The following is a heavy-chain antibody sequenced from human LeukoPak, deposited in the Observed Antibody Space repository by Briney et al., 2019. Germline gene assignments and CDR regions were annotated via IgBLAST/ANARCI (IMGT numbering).Heavy chain of an antibody. D-gene: IGHD3-22*01. CDR1: GYTFTSYG. CDR2: ISAYNGNA. CDR3: ARAVVMDNAFDI. Sequence: GASVKVSCKASGYTFTSYGISWVRQAPGQGLEWMGRISAYNGNANYARKLQGRVTMTTDTSTSTAYMELRSLRSDDTAVYYCARAVVMDNAFDIWGQGTMVTVSS. J-gene: IGHJ3*02. V-gene: IGHV1-18*01.